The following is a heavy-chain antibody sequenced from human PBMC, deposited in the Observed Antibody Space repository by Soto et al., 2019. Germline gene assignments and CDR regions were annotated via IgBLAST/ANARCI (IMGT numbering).Heavy chain of an antibody. CDR2: LYDVDGS. D-gene: IGHD1-1*01. CDR3: ATWHEREHAFDV. CDR1: GLTISGKKY. V-gene: IGHV3-53*01. Sequence: DVQLVESGGGLIQPGESLRLSCAAFGLTISGKKYVAWVRQAPWKGLEWVSALYDVDGSFYADSVTGRFTTSSDSAKTTVYLQMNDLRPDDTAVYYCATWHEREHAFDVWGQGTTVTISS. J-gene: IGHJ3*01.